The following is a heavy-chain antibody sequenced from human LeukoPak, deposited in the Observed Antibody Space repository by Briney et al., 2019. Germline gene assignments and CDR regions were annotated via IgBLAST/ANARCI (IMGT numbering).Heavy chain of an antibody. CDR2: LNPNSGGT. J-gene: IGHJ6*03. CDR3: ARGAEDYYYYMDV. Sequence: ASVKVSCKASGYSFTGHYIHWVRQAPGQGLEWMGWLNPNSGGTNYAQKFQGRVTMTRDTSISTAYMELSRLRSDDTAVYYCARGAEDYYYYMDVWGKGTTVTVSS. V-gene: IGHV1-2*02. D-gene: IGHD1-14*01. CDR1: GYSFTGHY.